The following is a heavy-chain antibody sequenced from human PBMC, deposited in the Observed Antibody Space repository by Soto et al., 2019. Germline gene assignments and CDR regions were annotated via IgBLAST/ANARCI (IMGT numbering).Heavy chain of an antibody. CDR2: IYPGDSDT. J-gene: IGHJ4*02. Sequence: PGESLKISCKGSGYSFTSYWIGWVRQMPGKGLEWMGIIYPGDSDTRYSPSFQGQVTISADKSISTAYLQWSSLKASDTALYYCARLAYDSSGYYSAVDYWGQGTLVTVSS. D-gene: IGHD3-22*01. V-gene: IGHV5-51*01. CDR1: GYSFTSYW. CDR3: ARLAYDSSGYYSAVDY.